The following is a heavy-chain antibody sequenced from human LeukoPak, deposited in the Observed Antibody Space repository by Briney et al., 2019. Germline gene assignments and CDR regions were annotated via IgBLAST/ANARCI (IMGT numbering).Heavy chain of an antibody. CDR1: GFTFSSYA. CDR2: ISGSGGST. Sequence: SGGSLRLSCAASGFTFSSYAMSWVRQAPGKGLEWVSAISGSGGSTYYADSVKGRFTISRDNSKNTLYLQMISLRAEVTAVYYCAKDRYGDYKYYFDYWGQGTLVTVSS. CDR3: AKDRYGDYKYYFDY. J-gene: IGHJ4*02. V-gene: IGHV3-23*01. D-gene: IGHD4-17*01.